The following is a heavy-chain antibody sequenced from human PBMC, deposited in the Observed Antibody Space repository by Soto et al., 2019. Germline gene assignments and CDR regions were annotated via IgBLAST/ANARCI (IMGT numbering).Heavy chain of an antibody. J-gene: IGHJ6*02. CDR1: GFTFSNAW. V-gene: IGHV3-15*07. CDR2: IKSKTDGGTT. D-gene: IGHD5-18*01. CDR3: TTEDTAMVTRYGYYYYYGMDV. Sequence: GGSLRLSCAASGFTFSNAWMNWVRQAPGKGLEWVGRIKSKTDGGTTDYAAPVKGRFTISRDDSKNTLYLQMNSLKTEDTAVYYCTTEDTAMVTRYGYYYYYGMDVWGQGTTVTVSS.